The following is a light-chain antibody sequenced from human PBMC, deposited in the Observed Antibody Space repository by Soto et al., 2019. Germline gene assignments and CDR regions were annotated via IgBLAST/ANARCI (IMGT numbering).Light chain of an antibody. J-gene: IGLJ2*01. Sequence: QSALTQPASVSGSPGQSITISCTGTSSDVGGYDYVPWYQQHPGKAPKLMIYNVRNRPSGVSNRFSGSKAGNTASLTISWLQAEDEAAYYCSSYTSSSTVVFGGGTKLTVL. CDR3: SSYTSSSTVV. V-gene: IGLV2-14*01. CDR1: SSDVGGYDY. CDR2: NVR.